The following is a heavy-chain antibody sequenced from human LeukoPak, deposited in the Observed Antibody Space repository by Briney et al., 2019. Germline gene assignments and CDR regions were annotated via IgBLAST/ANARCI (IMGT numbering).Heavy chain of an antibody. CDR1: GFTFGDYP. CDR2: IRSKAYGETI. J-gene: IGHJ4*02. V-gene: IGHV3-49*04. D-gene: IGHD3-3*01. CDR3: ARSIFGVVIDY. Sequence: GGSLRLSCTGSGFTFGDYPINWVRQAPGQGLEWVGFIRSKAYGETIDYAASVKGRFTISRDDSKSIAYLQMNSLKTEDTAVYYCARSIFGVVIDYWGQGTLVTVSS.